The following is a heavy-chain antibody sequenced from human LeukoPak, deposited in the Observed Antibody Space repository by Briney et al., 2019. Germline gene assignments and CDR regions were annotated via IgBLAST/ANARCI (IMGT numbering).Heavy chain of an antibody. D-gene: IGHD4-17*01. CDR3: ARSPGATVTTGWFDP. CDR2: ISSSGSTI. CDR1: GFTFSDYY. J-gene: IGHJ5*02. Sequence: PGGSLRLSCAASGFTFSDYYMSWIRQAPGQGMEWVSYISSSGSTIYYADSVKGRFTISRDNAKNSLYLQMNSLRAEDTAVYYCARSPGATVTTGWFDPWGQGTLVTVSS. V-gene: IGHV3-11*04.